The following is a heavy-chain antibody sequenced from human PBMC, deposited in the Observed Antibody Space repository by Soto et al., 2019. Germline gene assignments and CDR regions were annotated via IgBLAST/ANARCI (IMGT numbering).Heavy chain of an antibody. V-gene: IGHV1-69*01. CDR2: ILPMFGAV. CDR1: GGTSSNFV. J-gene: IGHJ6*02. CDR3: ARPKRSGYDRGDSYYHTMDV. Sequence: QMRLVQSGAEVKNSGSSVKVSCKASGGTSSNFVITWVRQVPGQGLEWLGGILPMFGAVKYAQKFQDRLTIPAGGTTNTASMELGSLRSEDRAVYYCARPKRSGYDRGDSYYHTMDVWGHGTTVTVS. D-gene: IGHD3-3*01.